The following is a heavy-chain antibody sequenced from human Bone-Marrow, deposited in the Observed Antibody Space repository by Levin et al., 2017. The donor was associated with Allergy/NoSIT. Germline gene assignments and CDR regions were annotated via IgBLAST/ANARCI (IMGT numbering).Heavy chain of an antibody. V-gene: IGHV3-23*01. J-gene: IGHJ4*02. CDR2: ITGSGGAT. CDR3: AKDYDVAVAGLEY. Sequence: PGGSLRLSCAVSGFTFSSYAMSWVRQAPGKGLEWVSAITGSGGATHYADSIKGRFTISRDNSKNTLYLEMNHLRDDDTAVYFCAKDYDVAVAGLEYWGQGILVTVSS. CDR1: GFTFSSYA. D-gene: IGHD6-19*01.